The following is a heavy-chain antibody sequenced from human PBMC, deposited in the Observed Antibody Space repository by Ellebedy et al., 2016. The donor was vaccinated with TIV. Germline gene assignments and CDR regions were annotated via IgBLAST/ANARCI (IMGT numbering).Heavy chain of an antibody. V-gene: IGHV3-7*03. J-gene: IGHJ2*01. CDR1: GFTFSSYW. CDR3: ARPVLDGNGGNVPTDDWYFDL. D-gene: IGHD4-23*01. CDR2: IKQDGSEK. Sequence: GESLKISXAASGFTFSSYWMSWVRQGPGKGLEWVANIKQDGSEKYYVDSVKGRFSLSRDNAKNSLYLQMNSLRAEDTAVYYCARPVLDGNGGNVPTDDWYFDLWGRGTLVTVSS.